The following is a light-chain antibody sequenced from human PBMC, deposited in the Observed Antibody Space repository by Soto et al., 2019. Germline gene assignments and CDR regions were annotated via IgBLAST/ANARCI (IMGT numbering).Light chain of an antibody. CDR1: SNDVGVYNY. Sequence: QSALTQPRAVSGSPGQSVTISCTGTSNDVGVYNYVSWYQQHPGEAPKLMGYDVNRRPSGVPDRFSGSKSGNTASLTISGLQADDEADYYCCSYAGTYTLYVFGTGTKVTVL. CDR2: DVN. V-gene: IGLV2-11*01. J-gene: IGLJ1*01. CDR3: CSYAGTYTLYV.